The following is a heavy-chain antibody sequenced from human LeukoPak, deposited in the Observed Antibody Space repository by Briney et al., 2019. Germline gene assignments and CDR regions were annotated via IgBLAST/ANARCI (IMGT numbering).Heavy chain of an antibody. Sequence: SETLSLTCTVSGGSISSHYWSWIRQPPGKGLEWIGYIYYSGSTNYNPSLKSRVTISVDTSKNQFSLKLSSVTAADTAVYYCARRGYSYAKWDQGTLVTVSS. CDR2: IYYSGST. J-gene: IGHJ4*02. V-gene: IGHV4-59*11. CDR3: ARRGYSYAK. D-gene: IGHD5-18*01. CDR1: GGSISSHY.